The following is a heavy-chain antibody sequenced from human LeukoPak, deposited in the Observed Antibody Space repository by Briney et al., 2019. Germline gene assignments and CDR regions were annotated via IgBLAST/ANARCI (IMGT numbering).Heavy chain of an antibody. Sequence: GGSLRLSCAASGFTFSSYSMNWVHQAPGKGLEWVSSISSSSSYIYYADSVKGRFTISRDNAKNSLYLQMNSLRAEDTAVYYCAKDIGRFPHALDIWGQGTMVTVSS. CDR1: GFTFSSYS. D-gene: IGHD1-26*01. V-gene: IGHV3-21*01. CDR2: ISSSSSYI. J-gene: IGHJ3*02. CDR3: AKDIGRFPHALDI.